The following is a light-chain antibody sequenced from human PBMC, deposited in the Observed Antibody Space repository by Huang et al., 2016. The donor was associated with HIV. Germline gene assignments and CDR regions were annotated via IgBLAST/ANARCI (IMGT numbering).Light chain of an antibody. J-gene: IGKJ4*01. CDR1: QSGRTY. Sequence: EIVLTQSPATRSLSPGERATLSCRASQSGRTYLAWYQQKPGQAPRLLIYDASNRATGIPARFSGSGSGTDFTLTISNLQSEYVAVYYCQQRSAWPLTFGGGTKVEI. CDR3: QQRSAWPLT. V-gene: IGKV3-11*01. CDR2: DAS.